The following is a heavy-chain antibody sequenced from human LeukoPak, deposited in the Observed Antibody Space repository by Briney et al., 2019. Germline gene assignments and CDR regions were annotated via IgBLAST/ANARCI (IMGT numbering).Heavy chain of an antibody. CDR1: GGSFSGYY. CDR2: INHSGST. J-gene: IGHJ5*02. Sequence: SETLSLTCAVYGGSFSGYYWSWIRQPPGKGLEWIGEINHSGSTNYNPSLKSRVTISVDTSNNQFSLKLSSVTAADTAVYYCARGYLNWFDPWGPGTLVTVSS. V-gene: IGHV4-34*01. CDR3: ARGYLNWFDP.